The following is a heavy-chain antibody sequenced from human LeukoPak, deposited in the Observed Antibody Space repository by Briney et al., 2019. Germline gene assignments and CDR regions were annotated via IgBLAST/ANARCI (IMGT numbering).Heavy chain of an antibody. CDR2: IYYTENA. V-gene: IGHV4-59*01. D-gene: IGHD5-18*01. CDR3: ATTRGYSYGFFYFDQ. CDR1: GGSITSSY. Sequence: SATLSLTCSVSGGSITSSYWSWIRQAPGKGLEWLGYIYYTENAKYNPSLKSRVTMSLDTSKNQLSLKLTSVTAADTAVYHCATTRGYSYGFFYFDQWGQGTLVTVSS. J-gene: IGHJ4*02.